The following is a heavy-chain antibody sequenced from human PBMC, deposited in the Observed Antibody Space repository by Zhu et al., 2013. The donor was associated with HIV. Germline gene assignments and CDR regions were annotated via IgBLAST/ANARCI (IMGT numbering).Heavy chain of an antibody. CDR3: ARRESSGWFFGH. D-gene: IGHD6-19*01. V-gene: IGHV1-69*06. CDR2: VTPMSGTR. Sequence: QVQLVQSGAEVRKPGSSVKISCQASGGVLNNYAITWVRQSPGRGLEWMGGVTPMSGTRDHAQQFQDRVTMTADRSTNKVYLEVKSLTSDDTAVYFCARRESSGWFFGHWGQGTLVVVSS. CDR1: GGVLNNYA. J-gene: IGHJ4*02.